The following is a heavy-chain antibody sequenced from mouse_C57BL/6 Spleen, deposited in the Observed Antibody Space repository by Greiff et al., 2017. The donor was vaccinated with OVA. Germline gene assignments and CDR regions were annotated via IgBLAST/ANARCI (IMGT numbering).Heavy chain of an antibody. Sequence: DVKLVESGGGLVKPGGSLKLSCAASGFTFSDYGMHWVRQAPEKGLEWVAYISSGSSTIYYADTVKGRFTISRDNAKNTLFLQMTSLRSEDTAMYYCARRWTMVVGYFDVWGTGTTVTVSS. CDR2: ISSGSSTI. J-gene: IGHJ1*03. V-gene: IGHV5-17*01. D-gene: IGHD1-1*01. CDR1: GFTFSDYG. CDR3: ARRWTMVVGYFDV.